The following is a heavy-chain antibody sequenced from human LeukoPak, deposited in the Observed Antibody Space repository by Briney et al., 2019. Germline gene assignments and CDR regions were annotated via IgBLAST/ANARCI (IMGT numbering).Heavy chain of an antibody. V-gene: IGHV4-59*01. CDR3: AREYYYGSGSGRAAFDI. J-gene: IGHJ3*02. Sequence: PSETLSLTCAVSGGSISFYYWSWIRQPPGKGLEWIGYIYTTGSTNYNPSLKSRVTISVDTSKNQFSLNLSSVTAADTAAYYCAREYYYGSGSGRAAFDIWGQGTMVTVSS. D-gene: IGHD3-10*01. CDR1: GGSISFYY. CDR2: IYTTGST.